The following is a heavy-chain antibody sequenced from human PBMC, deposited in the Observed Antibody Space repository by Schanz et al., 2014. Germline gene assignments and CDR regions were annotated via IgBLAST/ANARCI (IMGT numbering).Heavy chain of an antibody. Sequence: VQVVESGGDLVQPGGSLRLSCAASGFTFTNLGMHWVRRAPGKGLEWVAFIRYDGSNQYYADSVKGRFTISRDNSKNTLSLQMNSLRAEDTAVYYCAKDLAVAGDYWGQGTLVTVSS. V-gene: IGHV3-30*02. D-gene: IGHD6-19*01. CDR2: IRYDGSNQ. CDR3: AKDLAVAGDY. J-gene: IGHJ4*02. CDR1: GFTFTNLG.